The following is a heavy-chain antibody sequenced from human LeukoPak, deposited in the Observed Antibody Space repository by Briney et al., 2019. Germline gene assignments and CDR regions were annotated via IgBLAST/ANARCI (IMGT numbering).Heavy chain of an antibody. CDR2: INIDGSST. V-gene: IGHV3-74*01. J-gene: IGHJ4*02. Sequence: HPGGSLGLSCAASGFTFSSYWMHWVRQAPGKGLVWVSRINIDGSSTSYADSVKGRFAISRDNAKNTLYLQMNSLRAEDTAVYYCARGGDSGSYCNYWGQGTLVTVSS. D-gene: IGHD3-10*01. CDR3: ARGGDSGSYCNY. CDR1: GFTFSSYW.